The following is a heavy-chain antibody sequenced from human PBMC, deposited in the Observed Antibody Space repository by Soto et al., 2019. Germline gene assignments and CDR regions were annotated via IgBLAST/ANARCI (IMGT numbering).Heavy chain of an antibody. Sequence: GGPLRLSCVSSGFDFRSYEMNWVRQAPGKGLEWVSNIRANDESIYYADSVKGRVSVSRDNAKNSLFLEMNSLRVDDTAVYYCARETLRDAIDIWGQGTMVTVSS. CDR1: GFDFRSYE. CDR3: ARETLRDAIDI. J-gene: IGHJ3*02. V-gene: IGHV3-48*03. CDR2: IRANDESI.